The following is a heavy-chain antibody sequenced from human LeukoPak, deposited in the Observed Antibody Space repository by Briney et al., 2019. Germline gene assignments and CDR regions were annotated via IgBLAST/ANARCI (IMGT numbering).Heavy chain of an antibody. CDR3: ARLYCSSTSCYPTDAFDI. J-gene: IGHJ3*02. Sequence: GGSLRLSCAASGFTFSSYSMNWVRQAPGKGLEWVSSISSSSSYIYYADSVKGRFTISRDNAKNSLYLQMNSLRAEDTAVYYCARLYCSSTSCYPTDAFDIWGQGTMVTVSS. V-gene: IGHV3-21*01. CDR2: ISSSSSYI. CDR1: GFTFSSYS. D-gene: IGHD2-2*01.